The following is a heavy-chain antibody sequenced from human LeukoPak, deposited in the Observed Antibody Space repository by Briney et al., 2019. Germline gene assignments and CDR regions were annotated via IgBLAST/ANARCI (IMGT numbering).Heavy chain of an antibody. CDR1: GFTFSSYA. J-gene: IGHJ3*02. Sequence: PGRSLRLSCAASGFTFSSYAMHWVRQAPGKGLEWVAVISYDGSNKYYADSVKGRFTISRDNSKNTLYLQMNSLRAEDTAVYYCASSGWYFAFDIWGQGTMVTVSS. D-gene: IGHD6-19*01. CDR3: ASSGWYFAFDI. V-gene: IGHV3-30*04. CDR2: ISYDGSNK.